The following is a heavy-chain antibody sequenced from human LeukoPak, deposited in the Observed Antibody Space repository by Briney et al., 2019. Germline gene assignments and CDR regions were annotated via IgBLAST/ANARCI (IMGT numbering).Heavy chain of an antibody. J-gene: IGHJ4*02. CDR1: GFTFSNVW. CDR3: VTEAYGGPDY. Sequence: PGGSLRLPCAGSGFTFSNVWMSWVRQAPGKGLEWVGRIKSKTDGGTTDYAAPVKGRFTISRDDSKNTLYLQMNSLKTEDTAVYYCVTEAYGGPDYWGQGTLVTVSS. V-gene: IGHV3-15*01. CDR2: IKSKTDGGTT. D-gene: IGHD4-23*01.